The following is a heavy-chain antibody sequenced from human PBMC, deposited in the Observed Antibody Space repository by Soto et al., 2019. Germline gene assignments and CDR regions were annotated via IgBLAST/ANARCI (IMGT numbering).Heavy chain of an antibody. CDR3: ARSPAVKNIVTGYYPSNWCDP. CDR1: GGSISSYY. J-gene: IGHJ5*02. CDR2: IYYSGST. D-gene: IGHD3-9*01. V-gene: IGHV4-59*01. Sequence: SETLSLTCTVSGGSISSYYWSWIRQPPGKGLEWIGYIYYSGSTNYNPSLKSRVTISVDTSKNQFSLKLSSVTAADTAVYYCARSPAVKNIVTGYYPSNWCDPWGQGTLVTVSS.